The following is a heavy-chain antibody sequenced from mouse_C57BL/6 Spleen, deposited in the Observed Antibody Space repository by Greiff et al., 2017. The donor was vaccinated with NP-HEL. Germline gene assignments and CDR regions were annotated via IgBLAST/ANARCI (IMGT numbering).Heavy chain of an antibody. D-gene: IGHD2-3*01. J-gene: IGHJ2*01. CDR2: ISSGGSYT. CDR1: GFTFSSYG. V-gene: IGHV5-6*02. CDR3: ARHDDGYPYFDY. Sequence: EVMLVESGGDLVKPGGSLKLSCAASGFTFSSYGMSWVRQTPDKRLEWVATISSGGSYTYYPDSVKGRFTISRDNAKNTLYLQMSSLKSEDTAMYYCARHDDGYPYFDYWGQGTTLTVSS.